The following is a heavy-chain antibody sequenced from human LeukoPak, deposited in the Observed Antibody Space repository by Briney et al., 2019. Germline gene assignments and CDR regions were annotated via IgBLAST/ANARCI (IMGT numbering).Heavy chain of an antibody. Sequence: GGSLGLSCVASGFTFNRFGMHWVRQAPGKGLEWVASVRYDGSSKQYGDPVKGRVTIFRDNSKNTLYLQMNSLRPEDTAMYYCAKDPHYYGSGTQEFDPWGQGTLVTVSS. CDR1: GFTFNRFG. D-gene: IGHD3-10*01. J-gene: IGHJ5*02. CDR3: AKDPHYYGSGTQEFDP. V-gene: IGHV3-30*02. CDR2: VRYDGSSK.